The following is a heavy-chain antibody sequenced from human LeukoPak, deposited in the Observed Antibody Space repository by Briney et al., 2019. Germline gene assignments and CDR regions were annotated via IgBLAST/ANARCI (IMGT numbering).Heavy chain of an antibody. CDR2: IRTYNGNT. V-gene: IGHV1-18*01. J-gene: IGHJ6*03. CDR1: GYIFTSYG. CDR3: ARDFDMDV. Sequence: ASVTVSCKSFGYIFTSYGITWVRQAPGQGLEWMGWIRTYNGNTKFAQNFQDRVTMTTDTSTSTAYMELRSLRSDDTAVYFCARDFDMDVWGKGTAVTVSS.